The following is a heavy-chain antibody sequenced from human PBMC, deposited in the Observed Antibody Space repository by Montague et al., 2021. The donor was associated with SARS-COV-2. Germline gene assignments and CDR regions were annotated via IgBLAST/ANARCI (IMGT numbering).Heavy chain of an antibody. CDR1: GGSISSSSYY. CDR3: ARLVETYYYYYGMDV. D-gene: IGHD4-23*01. J-gene: IGHJ6*02. Sequence: SETLSLTCTVSGGSISSSSYYWGWIRQPPGKGLEWIGSIYYSGSTYYNPSLKSRVTVSVDTSKNQFSLKLSSVTAADTAVYYCARLVETYYYYYGMDVGGQGTTVTVSS. CDR2: IYYSGST. V-gene: IGHV4-39*01.